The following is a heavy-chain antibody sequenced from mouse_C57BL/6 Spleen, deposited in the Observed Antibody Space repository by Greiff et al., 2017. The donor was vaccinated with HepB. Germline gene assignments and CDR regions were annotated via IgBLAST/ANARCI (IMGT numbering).Heavy chain of an antibody. CDR2: INPSTGGT. D-gene: IGHD1-1*01. CDR3: ARRGGSSDY. V-gene: IGHV1-42*01. Sequence: EVQLQQSGPELVKPGASVKISCKASGYSLTGYYMNWVKQSPEKSLEWIGEINPSTGGTTYNQKFKAKAKLTVDKSTSTAYMQLKSLTSEDSAVYYCARRGGSSDYWGQGTTLTVSS. CDR1: GYSLTGYY. J-gene: IGHJ2*01.